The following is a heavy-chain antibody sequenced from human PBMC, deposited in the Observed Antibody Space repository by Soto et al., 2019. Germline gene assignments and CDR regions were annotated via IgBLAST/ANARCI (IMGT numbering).Heavy chain of an antibody. CDR1: GYTFTSYA. CDR3: ARTRNYDILTGYYDY. J-gene: IGHJ4*02. Sequence: GASVKVSCKASGYTFTSYAMHWVRQAPGQRLEWMGWINAGNGNTKYSQKFQGRVTITRDTSASTAYMELSSLRSEDTAVYYCARTRNYDILTGYYDYWGQGTLVTVSS. D-gene: IGHD3-9*01. V-gene: IGHV1-3*01. CDR2: INAGNGNT.